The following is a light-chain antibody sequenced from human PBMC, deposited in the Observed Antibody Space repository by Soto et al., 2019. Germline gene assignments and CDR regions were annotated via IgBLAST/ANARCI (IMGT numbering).Light chain of an antibody. V-gene: IGKV3-20*01. CDR1: QSVSPDY. Sequence: EIVLTQYPGTLFLSPGDRATLSCRASQSVSPDYLAWYQQKLGQAPRLRIYGPSSRATGIPDRFSGNGSGTDFTLTISRLEPEDFAVYYCHQDGSTPFTFGPGTKVDIK. J-gene: IGKJ3*01. CDR3: HQDGSTPFT. CDR2: GPS.